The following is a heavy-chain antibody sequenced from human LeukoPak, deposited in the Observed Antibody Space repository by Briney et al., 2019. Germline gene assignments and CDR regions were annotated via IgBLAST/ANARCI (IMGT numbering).Heavy chain of an antibody. Sequence: TSQTLSLTCTVSGGSISSGSYYWSWIRQPPGKGLEWIGYIYYSGSTIYNPSLKSRVTISLDTSRNQFSLKLNSATAADTAVYYCAGEHRGGYRFDYWGQGTLVTVSS. D-gene: IGHD3-22*01. CDR2: IYYSGST. CDR1: GGSISSGSYY. J-gene: IGHJ4*02. CDR3: AGEHRGGYRFDY. V-gene: IGHV4-61*01.